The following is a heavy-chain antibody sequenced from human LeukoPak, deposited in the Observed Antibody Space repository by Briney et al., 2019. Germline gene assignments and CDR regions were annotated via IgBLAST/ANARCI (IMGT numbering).Heavy chain of an antibody. J-gene: IGHJ3*02. CDR1: GFTFSSYE. D-gene: IGHD6-19*01. V-gene: IGHV3-48*03. CDR3: ERLPEQWLVDDAFDI. Sequence: GGSLRLSCAASGFTFSSYEMNWVRQAPGKGLEWVSYISSSGSTIYYADSVKGRFTISRDNAKNSLYLQMNSLRAEDTAVYYCERLPEQWLVDDAFDIWGQGTMVTVSS. CDR2: ISSSGSTI.